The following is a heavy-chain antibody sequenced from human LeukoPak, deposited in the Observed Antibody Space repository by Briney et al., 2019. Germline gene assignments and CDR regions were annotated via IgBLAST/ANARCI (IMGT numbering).Heavy chain of an antibody. CDR1: GFTFSSYA. J-gene: IGHJ4*02. D-gene: IGHD5-18*01. CDR3: ARTAMAQYYFDY. Sequence: PGGSLRLSCAASGFTFSSYAMHWVRQAPGKGLEWVAVISYDGSNKYYADSVKGRFTISRDNSKNTLYLQMNSLRAEDTAVYYCARTAMAQYYFDYWGQGTLVTVSS. V-gene: IGHV3-30*14. CDR2: ISYDGSNK.